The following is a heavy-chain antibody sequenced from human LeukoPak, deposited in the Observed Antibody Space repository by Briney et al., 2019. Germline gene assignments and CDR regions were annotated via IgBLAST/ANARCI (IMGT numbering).Heavy chain of an antibody. CDR1: GYTFTSYG. J-gene: IGHJ4*02. D-gene: IGHD3-10*01. V-gene: IGHV1-18*01. Sequence: ASVKVSCKASGYTFTSYGISWVRQAPGQGLEWMGWISAYNGNTNYAQKLQGRVTMTTDTSTSTVYMELSSLRSEDTAVYYCARVSGDDRGSFDYWGQGTLVTVSS. CDR3: ARVSGDDRGSFDY. CDR2: ISAYNGNT.